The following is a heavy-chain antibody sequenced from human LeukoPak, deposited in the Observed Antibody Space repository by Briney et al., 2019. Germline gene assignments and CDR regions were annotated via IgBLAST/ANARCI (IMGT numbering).Heavy chain of an antibody. V-gene: IGHV3-53*01. J-gene: IGHJ4*02. CDR2: IYSGGST. Sequence: GGSLRLSCAASGFTVSSNYMSWVRQAPGKGLEWVSVIYSGGSTYFADSVKGRFTISRDNSKNTLYLQMNSLRAEDTAVYYCARDRTSSGYFDYWGQGTLVTVSS. D-gene: IGHD3-22*01. CDR1: GFTVSSNY. CDR3: ARDRTSSGYFDY.